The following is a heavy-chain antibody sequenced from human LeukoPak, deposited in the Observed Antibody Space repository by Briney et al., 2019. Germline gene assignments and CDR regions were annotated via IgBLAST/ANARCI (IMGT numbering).Heavy chain of an antibody. D-gene: IGHD3-22*01. CDR3: ARGPITTRSHFDY. Sequence: SVKVSCKASGGTFSSYAISWVRQTPGQGLEWMGGIIPIFGTANYAQKFQGRVTITADESTSTAYMELSSLRSEDTAVYYCARGPITTRSHFDYWGQGTLVTVSS. CDR1: GGTFSSYA. J-gene: IGHJ4*02. V-gene: IGHV1-69*13. CDR2: IIPIFGTA.